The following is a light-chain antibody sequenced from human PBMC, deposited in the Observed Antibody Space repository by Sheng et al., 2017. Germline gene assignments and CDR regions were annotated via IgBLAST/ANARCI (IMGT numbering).Light chain of an antibody. Sequence: EIVLTQSPATLSLSPGERATLSCRASQSVSVYVAWFQQKPGQAPRLLIYDASKRATGIPARFSGSGSGTDFTLTINRLEPEDFAVYYCQQYGSSLFTFGPGTKVDIK. J-gene: IGKJ3*01. CDR3: QQYGSSLFT. V-gene: IGKV3-20*01. CDR1: QSVSVY. CDR2: DAS.